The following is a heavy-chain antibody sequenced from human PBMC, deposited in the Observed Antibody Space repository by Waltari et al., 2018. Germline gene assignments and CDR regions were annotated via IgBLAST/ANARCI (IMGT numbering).Heavy chain of an antibody. CDR2: ISDYNGNT. J-gene: IGHJ4*02. CDR3: ASYSGSYSNFDY. Sequence: GISWVRQAPGQGLEWMGWISDYNGNTNYAQKLQGRVTMTTDTSTSTAYMELRSLRSDDTAVYYCASYSGSYSNFDYWGQGTLVTVSS. V-gene: IGHV1-18*01. D-gene: IGHD1-26*01. CDR1: G.